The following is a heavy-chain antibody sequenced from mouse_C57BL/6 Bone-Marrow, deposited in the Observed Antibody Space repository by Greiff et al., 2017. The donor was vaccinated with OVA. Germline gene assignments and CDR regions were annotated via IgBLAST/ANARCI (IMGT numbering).Heavy chain of an antibody. J-gene: IGHJ2*01. V-gene: IGHV6-3*01. CDR3: TGPSPSRYFDY. CDR2: IRLKSDNYAT. D-gene: IGHD1-1*01. CDR1: GFTFSNYW. Sequence: EVQGVESGGGLVQPGGSMKLSCVASGFTFSNYWMNWVRQSPEKGLEWVAQIRLKSDNYATHYAESVKGRFTISRDDSKSSVYLQMNNLRAEDTGIYYCTGPSPSRYFDYWGQGTTLTVSS.